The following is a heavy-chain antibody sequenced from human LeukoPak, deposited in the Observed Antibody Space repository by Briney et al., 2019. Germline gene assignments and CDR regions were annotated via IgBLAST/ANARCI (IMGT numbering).Heavy chain of an antibody. D-gene: IGHD3-22*01. V-gene: IGHV3-49*03. CDR1: GFTFGDYA. J-gene: IGHJ4*02. CDR3: TSSITMIVVG. Sequence: GGSLRLSCTASGFTFGDYAMSWFRQAPGTGLEWVGFIRSKAYGGTTEYAASVKGRFTISRDDSKSIAYLQMNSLKTEDTAVYYCTSSITMIVVGWGQGTLVTVCS. CDR2: IRSKAYGGTT.